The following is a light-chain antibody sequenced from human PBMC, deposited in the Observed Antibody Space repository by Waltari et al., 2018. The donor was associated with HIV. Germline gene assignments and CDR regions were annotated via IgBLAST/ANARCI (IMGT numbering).Light chain of an antibody. CDR3: QQYNSYSYT. CDR2: KAS. CDR1: QSISNL. J-gene: IGKJ2*01. Sequence: DIQMTQSPSTLSASVGDRDTITSRASQSISNLLAWYQKKPGKAPKLLIYKASSLESGVPSRFSGSGSGTEFTLTISSLQPDDFATYYCQQYNSYSYTFGQGTKLEIK. V-gene: IGKV1-5*03.